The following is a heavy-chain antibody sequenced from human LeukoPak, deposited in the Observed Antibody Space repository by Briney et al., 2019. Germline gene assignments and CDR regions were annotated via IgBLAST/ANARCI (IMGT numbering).Heavy chain of an antibody. D-gene: IGHD3-10*01. CDR2: MNPNSGIT. V-gene: IGHV1-8*01. CDR1: GYTFTSYD. J-gene: IGHJ4*02. Sequence: ASVKVSCKASGYTFTSYDINWVRQATGQGLEWMGWMNPNSGITGYAQKFQGRVTMTRNTSISTAYMELSSLRSEETAVYYCARGYPRRKGSGSYRGYYFDYWGQGTLVTVSS. CDR3: ARGYPRRKGSGSYRGYYFDY.